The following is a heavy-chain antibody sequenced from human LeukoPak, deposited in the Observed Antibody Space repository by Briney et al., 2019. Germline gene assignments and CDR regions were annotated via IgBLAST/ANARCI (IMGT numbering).Heavy chain of an antibody. CDR3: ARGETYYDFWSGYPHPFDY. CDR2: IIPIFGTA. D-gene: IGHD3-3*01. V-gene: IGHV1-69*01. CDR1: GGTFSSYA. Sequence: GASVKVSCKASGGTFSSYAISWVRQAPGQGLEWMGGIIPIFGTANYAQKFQGRVTITADESTSTAYMELSSLRSEDTAVYYRARGETYYDFWSGYPHPFDYWGQGTLVTVSS. J-gene: IGHJ4*02.